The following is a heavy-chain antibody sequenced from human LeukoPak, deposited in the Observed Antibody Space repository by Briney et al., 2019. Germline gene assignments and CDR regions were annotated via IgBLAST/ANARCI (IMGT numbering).Heavy chain of an antibody. Sequence: SETLSLTCTVSGGSISSHYWTWIRQTPGKGLEWIGYIYYTGSTNYNPSLKSRLTISLDRSKNQFSLKLSSVTAADTAVYYCAATRGTRAYWGQGTLVTVSS. V-gene: IGHV4-59*11. CDR2: IYYTGST. CDR1: GGSISSHY. J-gene: IGHJ4*02. D-gene: IGHD3-10*01. CDR3: AATRGTRAY.